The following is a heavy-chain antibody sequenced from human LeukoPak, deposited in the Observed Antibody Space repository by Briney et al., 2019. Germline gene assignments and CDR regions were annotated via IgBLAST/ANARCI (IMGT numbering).Heavy chain of an antibody. J-gene: IGHJ4*02. CDR2: IYYSGST. V-gene: IGHV4-31*03. Sequence: SQTLSLTCTVSGGSISSGGDYWSWIRQHPGKGLEWIGYIYYSGSTYYNPSLKSRVTISVDTSKNQFSPKLSSVTAADTAVYYCARGDGYNAFSYYFDYWGQGTLVTVSS. D-gene: IGHD5-24*01. CDR1: GGSISSGGDY. CDR3: ARGDGYNAFSYYFDY.